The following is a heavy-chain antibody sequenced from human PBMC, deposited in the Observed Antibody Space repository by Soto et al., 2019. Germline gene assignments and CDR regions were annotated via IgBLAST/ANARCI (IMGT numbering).Heavy chain of an antibody. CDR3: AGDPPCGNTPLDS. Sequence: QVQLVQSGAEVRRPGASVKVSCKASGYTSSSYNIHWVRQAPGQGLEWMGFINPSGISTTYAQQFHGKVTMTRDKSTATVYMELSSLRSEDTAVYYCAGDPPCGNTPLDSWGPGTLVIVSS. CDR1: GYTSSSYN. J-gene: IGHJ5*01. D-gene: IGHD2-15*01. CDR2: INPSGIST. V-gene: IGHV1-46*01.